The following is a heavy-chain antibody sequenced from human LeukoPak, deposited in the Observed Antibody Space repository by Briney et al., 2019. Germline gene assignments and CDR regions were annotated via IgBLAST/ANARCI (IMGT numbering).Heavy chain of an antibody. CDR3: ASPGGVVVVAATPDYYYGMDA. D-gene: IGHD2-15*01. J-gene: IGHJ6*02. CDR1: GGTFSSYA. Sequence: SVKVSCKASGGTFSSYAISWVRQAPGQGLEWMGRIIPILGIANYAQKFQGRVTITADKSTSTAYMELSSLRAEDTAVYYCASPGGVVVVAATPDYYYGMDAWGQGTTVTVSS. V-gene: IGHV1-69*04. CDR2: IIPILGIA.